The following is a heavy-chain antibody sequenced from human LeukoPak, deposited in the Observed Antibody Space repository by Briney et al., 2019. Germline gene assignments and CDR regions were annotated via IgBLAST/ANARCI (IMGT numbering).Heavy chain of an antibody. CDR2: ISSSGSTI. J-gene: IGHJ6*03. CDR1: GFTFSSYE. CDR3: ARKGIYYYYYYMDV. Sequence: GGSLSLSCAASGFTFSSYEMNWVRQAPGKGLEWVSYISSSGSTIYYADSVKGRFTISRDNAKNSLYLQMNSLRAEDTAVYYCARKGIYYYYYYMDVWGKGTTVTVSS. V-gene: IGHV3-48*03.